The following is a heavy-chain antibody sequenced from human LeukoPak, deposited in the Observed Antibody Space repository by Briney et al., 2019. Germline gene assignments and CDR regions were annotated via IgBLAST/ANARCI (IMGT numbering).Heavy chain of an antibody. V-gene: IGHV3-30*03. CDR2: ISYDGSNK. CDR1: GFTFSSCG. Sequence: GRSLRLSCAASGFTFSSCGMHWVRQAPGKGLEWVAVISYDGSNKYYADSVKGLFTISRDNSKNTLYLQMNSLRAEDTAVYYCGTNCGGDCYGFDYWGQGTLVTVSS. D-gene: IGHD2-21*02. J-gene: IGHJ4*02. CDR3: GTNCGGDCYGFDY.